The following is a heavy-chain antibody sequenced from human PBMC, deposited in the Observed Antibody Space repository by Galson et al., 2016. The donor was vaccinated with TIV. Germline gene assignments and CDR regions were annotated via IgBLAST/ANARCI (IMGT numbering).Heavy chain of an antibody. CDR2: IIPLFGIV. J-gene: IGHJ4*02. Sequence: SVKVSCKASGGIFIGYGISWVRQAPGQGLEWMGRIIPLFGIVSYAQRFQGRVAIIADKSTGTTYMELSSLRSEDTAVYYCVRSGTYNYDSSGDNWGQGTLFTVSS. CDR1: GGIFIGYG. CDR3: VRSGTYNYDSSGDN. V-gene: IGHV1-69*04. D-gene: IGHD3-22*01.